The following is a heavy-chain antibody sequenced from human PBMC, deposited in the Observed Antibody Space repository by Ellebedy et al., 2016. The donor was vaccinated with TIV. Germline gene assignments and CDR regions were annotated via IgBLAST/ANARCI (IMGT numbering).Heavy chain of an antibody. Sequence: GGSLRLXXAASGFTFSSYWMGWVRQAPGKGLEWVAIIQHDGSETFYVDSVKGRFTVSRDNAVNSLYPQLNSLRAEDTAVYYCARSPATGTVDYWGHGTLVTVSS. CDR2: IQHDGSET. V-gene: IGHV3-7*01. J-gene: IGHJ4*01. CDR3: ARSPATGTVDY. CDR1: GFTFSSYW. D-gene: IGHD1-1*01.